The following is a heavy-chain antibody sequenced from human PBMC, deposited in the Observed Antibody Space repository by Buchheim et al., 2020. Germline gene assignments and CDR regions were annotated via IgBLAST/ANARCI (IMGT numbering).Heavy chain of an antibody. CDR3: AGGSYGYDY. CDR2: IRSDSGTK. V-gene: IGHV3-48*01. J-gene: IGHJ4*01. Sequence: EVQLVESGGGLVKPGGSLRLSCVASAITFNDFDMNWVRQGPGRGLEWISYIRSDSGTKYYADSVKGRFTISRDNAQKSLFLQLNSLRAEDTAVYYCAGGSYGYDYWGHGTL. CDR1: AITFNDFD. D-gene: IGHD3-16*01.